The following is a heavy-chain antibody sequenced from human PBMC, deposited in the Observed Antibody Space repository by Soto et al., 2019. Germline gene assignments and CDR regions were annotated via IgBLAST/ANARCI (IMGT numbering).Heavy chain of an antibody. CDR1: GDSISSADSY. J-gene: IGHJ5*02. CDR3: ARGDSSGYLPTS. D-gene: IGHD3-22*01. CDR2: IYSTGST. V-gene: IGHV4-30-4*01. Sequence: SETLSLTCSVSGDSISSADSYWNWIRQPPGKGLEWIGYIYSTGSTYYNPSLKTRITISGDMSRNQFSLRLSSVTAADTAVYYCARGDSSGYLPTSWGQATLVTVSS.